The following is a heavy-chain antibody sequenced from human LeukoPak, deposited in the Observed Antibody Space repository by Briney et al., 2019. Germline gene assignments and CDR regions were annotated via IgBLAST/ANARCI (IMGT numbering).Heavy chain of an antibody. Sequence: PGGSLRLSCAASGFTFSSYAMHWVRQAPGKGLEWVAVISYDGSNKYYADSVKGRFTISRDNAKNSLYLQMNSLRAEDTAVYYCASGITMVRGVTYWGQGTLVTVSS. J-gene: IGHJ4*02. D-gene: IGHD3-10*01. CDR2: ISYDGSNK. V-gene: IGHV3-30-3*01. CDR3: ASGITMVRGVTY. CDR1: GFTFSSYA.